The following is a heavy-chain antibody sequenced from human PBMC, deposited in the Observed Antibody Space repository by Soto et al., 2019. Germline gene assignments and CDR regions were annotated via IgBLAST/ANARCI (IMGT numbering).Heavy chain of an antibody. CDR1: GFTFSSYA. CDR2: ISGSGGST. D-gene: IGHD2-21*02. CDR3: AKVVVVTAIYYYYGMDV. J-gene: IGHJ6*02. V-gene: IGHV3-23*01. Sequence: GESLKISCAASGFTFSSYAMSWVRQAPGKGLEWVSAISGSGGSTYYEDSVKGRFTISRDNSKNTLYLQMNSLRAEDTAVYYCAKVVVVTAIYYYYGMDVWGQGTTVTVSS.